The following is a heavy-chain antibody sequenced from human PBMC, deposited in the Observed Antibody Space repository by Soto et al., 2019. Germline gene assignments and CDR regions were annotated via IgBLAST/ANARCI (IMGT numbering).Heavy chain of an antibody. Sequence: QINLIESGPTLVKPTQTLTLTCTFSGFSLSTSGAAVGWVRQPPGRALEWLALIYWYGDKRYNASLGNRLSITKDTSRNHVVLTLTTVDPADTATYYCAHRATMTIFGLIIDNGIWFDPWGQGTRVIVSS. CDR3: AHRATMTIFGLIIDNGIWFDP. J-gene: IGHJ5*02. CDR2: IYWYGDK. D-gene: IGHD3-3*01. V-gene: IGHV2-5*01. CDR1: GFSLSTSGAA.